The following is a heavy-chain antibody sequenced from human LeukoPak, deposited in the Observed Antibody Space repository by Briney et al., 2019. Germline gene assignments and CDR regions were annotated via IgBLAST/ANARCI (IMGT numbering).Heavy chain of an antibody. J-gene: IGHJ5*02. CDR2: IIPIFGTA. D-gene: IGHD3-16*01. Sequence: AASVKVSCKASGGTFSSYAISWVRQAPGQGLEWMGGIIPIFGTANYAQKFQGGVTITADKSTSTAYMELSSLRSEDTAVYYCARCLSYDYVWGSYVFDPWGQGTLVTVSS. V-gene: IGHV1-69*06. CDR3: ARCLSYDYVWGSYVFDP. CDR1: GGTFSSYA.